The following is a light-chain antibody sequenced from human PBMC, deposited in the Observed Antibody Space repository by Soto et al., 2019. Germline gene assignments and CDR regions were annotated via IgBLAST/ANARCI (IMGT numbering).Light chain of an antibody. Sequence: QSALTQPASVSGSPGQSITISCTGTSSDVGGYNYVSWYQQHPSKAPKLMIYEVSNRPSGVSNRFSGSKSGNTASLTISGLQAEDEADYYCNSYTSNNTYVFGTGTKVTVL. CDR2: EVS. V-gene: IGLV2-14*01. CDR3: NSYTSNNTYV. CDR1: SSDVGGYNY. J-gene: IGLJ1*01.